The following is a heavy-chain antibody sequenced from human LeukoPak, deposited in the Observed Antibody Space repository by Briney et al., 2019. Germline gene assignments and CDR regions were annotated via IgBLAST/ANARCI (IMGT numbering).Heavy chain of an antibody. Sequence: GGSLRLSCAVSGFTFSNYWMTWVRQAPGKGLEWVANIKQDGSEEYSVNSVKGRFTISRDNAKNTLYLQMNSLRAEDTAVYYCAREITRYFDWLASYGMDVWGQGTTVTVSS. J-gene: IGHJ6*02. CDR2: IKQDGSEE. CDR3: AREITRYFDWLASYGMDV. V-gene: IGHV3-7*01. CDR1: GFTFSNYW. D-gene: IGHD3-9*01.